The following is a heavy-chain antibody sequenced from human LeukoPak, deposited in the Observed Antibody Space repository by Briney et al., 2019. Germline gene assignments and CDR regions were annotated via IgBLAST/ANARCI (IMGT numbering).Heavy chain of an antibody. CDR3: ATVENYDILNGYPGVEY. D-gene: IGHD3-9*01. CDR2: FAPEDGET. CDR1: GYTLTELS. V-gene: IGHV1-24*01. J-gene: IGHJ4*02. Sequence: ASVKVSCKVSGYTLTELSMNWVRQAPGKGLEWMGGFAPEDGETIYAQKFQGRVTMTEDTSTDTAYMELSSLRSEDTAVYYCATVENYDILNGYPGVEYWGQGTLVTVSS.